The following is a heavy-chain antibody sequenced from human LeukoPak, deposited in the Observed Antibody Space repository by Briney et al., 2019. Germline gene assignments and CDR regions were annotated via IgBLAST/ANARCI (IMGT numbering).Heavy chain of an antibody. J-gene: IGHJ4*02. V-gene: IGHV3-21*01. D-gene: IGHD3-9*01. Sequence: GGSLRLSCAASGFTFSSYSMNWVRHAPGKGLEWVSSISSSCSYIYYAHSVKGRFTISRDNAKNSLYLQMNSLRAEDTAVYYCARAQGRYFDWAYFDYWGQGTLVTVSS. CDR2: ISSSCSYI. CDR1: GFTFSSYS. CDR3: ARAQGRYFDWAYFDY.